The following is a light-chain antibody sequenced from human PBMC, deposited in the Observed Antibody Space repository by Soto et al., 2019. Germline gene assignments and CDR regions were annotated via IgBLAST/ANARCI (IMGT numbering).Light chain of an antibody. CDR3: LQDYVYPWT. J-gene: IGKJ1*01. CDR2: EAS. CDR1: QGIGND. V-gene: IGKV1-6*01. Sequence: AIQVTQSPSSLSASVGDRVNISCRASQGIGNDLGWYQQKPGKAPKLLIYEASTLQTGVASRFSGSGSGTDFTLTISSLQPEDFATYYCLQDYVYPWTFGQGTNVEVK.